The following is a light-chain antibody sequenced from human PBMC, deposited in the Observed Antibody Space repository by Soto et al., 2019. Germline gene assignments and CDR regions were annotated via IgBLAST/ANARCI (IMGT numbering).Light chain of an antibody. J-gene: IGKJ3*01. CDR2: SAS. CDR1: QGISNY. V-gene: IGKV1-27*01. CDR3: QKYNSAPFT. Sequence: DIQITESRSSLSASVGDRFTVPCRSSQGISNYLAWYQQKPEKVPNLLIYSASTLQSGVPSRFSGSGSGTDFTLTISSLQPEDVATYYCQKYNSAPFTFGPGTKVDIK.